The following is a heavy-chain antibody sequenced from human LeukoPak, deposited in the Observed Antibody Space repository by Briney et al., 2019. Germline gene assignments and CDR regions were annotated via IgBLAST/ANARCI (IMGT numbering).Heavy chain of an antibody. D-gene: IGHD6-19*01. J-gene: IGHJ4*02. CDR3: ARGLGAVAGNKPFDY. Sequence: PSETLSLPCAVYGGSFSGYYWSWIRQPPGKGLEWIGEINHSGSTNYNPSLKSRVTISVDTSKNQFSLKLSSVTAADTAVYYCARGLGAVAGNKPFDYWGQGTLVTVSS. V-gene: IGHV4-34*01. CDR1: GGSFSGYY. CDR2: INHSGST.